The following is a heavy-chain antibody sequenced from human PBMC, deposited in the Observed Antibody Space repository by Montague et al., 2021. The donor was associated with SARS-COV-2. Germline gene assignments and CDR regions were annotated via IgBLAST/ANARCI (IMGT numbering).Heavy chain of an antibody. CDR1: GGSITNYY. D-gene: IGHD3-3*01. V-gene: IGHV4-59*01. CDR2: IYNREST. J-gene: IGHJ4*02. CDR3: ARGGVVWTFDY. Sequence: SETLFLTCTVSGGSITNYYWSWIRQSPEKGLEWIGYIYNRESTNYNPSLASRVTMSVDTSKNQFSLNLTSVTAADTAVYYCARGGVVWTFDYWGRGVLVTVSS.